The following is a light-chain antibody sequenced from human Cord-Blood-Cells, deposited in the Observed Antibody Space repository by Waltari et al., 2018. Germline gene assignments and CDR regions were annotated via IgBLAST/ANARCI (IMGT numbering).Light chain of an antibody. V-gene: IGKV1-39*01. CDR1: QSLSSY. CDR2: AAS. CDR3: QQSYSTPLT. Sequence: DIQMTQSPSSLSASVGDSVTITCRASQSLSSYLNWYQQKPGKAPKLLIYAASSLQSGVPSRFSGSGSGTDFTLTISSLQPEDFATYYCQQSYSTPLTFGPGTKVDIK. J-gene: IGKJ3*01.